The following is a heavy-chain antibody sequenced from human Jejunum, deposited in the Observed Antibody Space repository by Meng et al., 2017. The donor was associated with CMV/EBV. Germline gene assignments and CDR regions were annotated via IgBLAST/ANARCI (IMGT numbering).Heavy chain of an antibody. D-gene: IGHD6-19*01. CDR1: GFRFNNHA. J-gene: IGHJ4*02. Sequence: GFRFNNHAVHWVRQAPGKGLEWVAVISYDGSDKDYADSVKGRFTISRDNSKNAVDLQMNSLRADDAAIYYCARDVQIAVSGGYFDYWGQGTLVTVSS. CDR2: ISYDGSDK. V-gene: IGHV3-30-3*01. CDR3: ARDVQIAVSGGYFDY.